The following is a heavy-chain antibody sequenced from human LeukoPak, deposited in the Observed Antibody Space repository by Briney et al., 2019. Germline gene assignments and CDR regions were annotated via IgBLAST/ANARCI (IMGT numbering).Heavy chain of an antibody. CDR2: IIPIFGTA. Sequence: GASVKVSCTASGGTFSSYAISWVRQAPGQGLEWMGGIIPIFGTANYAQKFQGRVTITADESTSTAYMELSSLRSEDTAVYYCARGDIVVVPAAYDAFDIWGQGTMVTVSS. D-gene: IGHD2-2*01. J-gene: IGHJ3*02. CDR3: ARGDIVVVPAAYDAFDI. V-gene: IGHV1-69*13. CDR1: GGTFSSYA.